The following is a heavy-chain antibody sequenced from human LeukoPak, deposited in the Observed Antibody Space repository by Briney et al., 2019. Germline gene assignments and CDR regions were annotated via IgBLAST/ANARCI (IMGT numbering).Heavy chain of an antibody. V-gene: IGHV1-69*13. Sequence: SVTVSCKASGGTFSSYIINWVRQAPGQGLEWMGGIIPIFDTANYAQKFQGRVTITADESTSTAYMELSSLRSEDTAVYYCARGREAVAVSFTAFDIWGQGTMVTVSS. D-gene: IGHD6-19*01. CDR1: GGTFSSYI. CDR2: IIPIFDTA. CDR3: ARGREAVAVSFTAFDI. J-gene: IGHJ3*02.